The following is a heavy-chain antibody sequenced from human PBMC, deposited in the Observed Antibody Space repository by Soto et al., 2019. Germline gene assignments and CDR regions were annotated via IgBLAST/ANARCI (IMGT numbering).Heavy chain of an antibody. CDR1: GFTFRNYV. CDR3: ARVVTIFGVVITVDGMDV. V-gene: IGHV3-23*01. CDR2: ISGSGSNT. J-gene: IGHJ6*02. D-gene: IGHD3-3*01. Sequence: PGGSLRLSCAASGFTFRNYVMNWVRQAPGKGLEWVSGISGSGSNTYYADSVKGRFTISRDNSKNTLHLQMNSLRAEDTALYYCARVVTIFGVVITVDGMDVWGQGTTVTVSS.